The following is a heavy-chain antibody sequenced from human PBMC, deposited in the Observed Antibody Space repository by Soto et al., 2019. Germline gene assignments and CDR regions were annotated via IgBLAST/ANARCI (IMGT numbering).Heavy chain of an antibody. Sequence: QVQLVQSGAEVKKPGASVKVSCKASGYTFTSYAMHWVRQAPGQRLEWMGWINAGNGNTKYSQKFQGRVTITRDTSASTAYMELSSLRSEDTAVYYCARDLRSIAARLDPWGQGTLVTVSS. CDR3: ARDLRSIAARLDP. J-gene: IGHJ5*02. CDR1: GYTFTSYA. V-gene: IGHV1-3*01. D-gene: IGHD6-6*01. CDR2: INAGNGNT.